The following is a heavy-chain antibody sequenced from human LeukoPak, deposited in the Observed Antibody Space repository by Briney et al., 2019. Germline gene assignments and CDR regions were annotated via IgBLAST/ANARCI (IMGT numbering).Heavy chain of an antibody. J-gene: IGHJ4*02. CDR1: GYTFTGYY. D-gene: IGHD3-22*01. CDR2: INPNTGGT. V-gene: IGHV1-2*02. CDR3: ARGEGYDSSGYPDS. Sequence: ASVKVSCKASGYTFTGYYMHWVRQAPGQGLEWMGWINPNTGGTNYAQKFQGRVTMTRDTSISTAYMELTRLTSDDTAVYYCARGEGYDSSGYPDSWGQGTLVTVSS.